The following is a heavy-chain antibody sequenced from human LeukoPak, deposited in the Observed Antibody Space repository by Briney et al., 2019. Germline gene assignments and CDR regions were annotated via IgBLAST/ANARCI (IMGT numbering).Heavy chain of an antibody. J-gene: IGHJ4*02. CDR1: GFTFSSYG. CDR3: ARDLAPGLDY. Sequence: PGGSLRLSCAASGFTFSSYGMHWVRQAPGKGLEWVAFIRYDGSNKYYADSVKGRFTISRDNAKNSLYLQMNSLRAEDTAVYYCARDLAPGLDYWGQGTLVTVSS. CDR2: IRYDGSNK. V-gene: IGHV3-30*02. D-gene: IGHD3-10*01.